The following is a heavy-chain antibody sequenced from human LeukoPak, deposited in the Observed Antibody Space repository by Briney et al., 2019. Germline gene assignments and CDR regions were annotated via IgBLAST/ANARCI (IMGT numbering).Heavy chain of an antibody. CDR3: AKPTGGYYYDSSGYPDY. Sequence: GGSLRLSCAASGFTFSSYGMHWVRQALGKGLEWVAFIRYDGSNKYYADSVKGRFTISRDNSKNTLYLQMNSLRAEDTAVYYCAKPTGGYYYDSSGYPDYWGQGTLVTVSS. V-gene: IGHV3-30*02. CDR2: IRYDGSNK. D-gene: IGHD3-22*01. CDR1: GFTFSSYG. J-gene: IGHJ4*02.